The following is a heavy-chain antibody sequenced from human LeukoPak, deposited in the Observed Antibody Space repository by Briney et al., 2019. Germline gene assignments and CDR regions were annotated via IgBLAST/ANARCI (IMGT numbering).Heavy chain of an antibody. CDR2: INHSGST. CDR1: GGSFSGYY. J-gene: IGHJ4*02. D-gene: IGHD3-22*01. Sequence: SETLSLTCAVYGGSFSGYYWGWIRQPPGKGLEWIGEINHSGSTNYNPSLKSRVTISVDTSKNQFSLKLSSVTAADTAVYYCARGVTMIDYWGQGTLVTVSS. CDR3: ARGVTMIDY. V-gene: IGHV4-34*01.